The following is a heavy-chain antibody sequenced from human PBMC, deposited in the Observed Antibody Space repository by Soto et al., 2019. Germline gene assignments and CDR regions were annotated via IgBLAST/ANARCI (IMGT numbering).Heavy chain of an antibody. Sequence: GSLRLSCAASGFTFSSYAMSWVRQAPGKGLEWVSAISGSGGSTYYADSVKGRFTISRDNSKNTLYLQMNSLRAEDTAVYYCAKGSYCSSTSCYGSWFDPWGQGTLVTVSS. CDR3: AKGSYCSSTSCYGSWFDP. J-gene: IGHJ5*02. CDR2: ISGSGGST. V-gene: IGHV3-23*01. CDR1: GFTFSSYA. D-gene: IGHD2-2*01.